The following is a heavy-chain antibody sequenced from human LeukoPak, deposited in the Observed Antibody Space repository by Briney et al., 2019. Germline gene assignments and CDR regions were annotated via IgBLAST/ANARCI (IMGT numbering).Heavy chain of an antibody. CDR1: GGSISSSSYY. J-gene: IGHJ4*02. Sequence: SETLSLTCTVSGGSISSSSYYWGWIRQPSGKGLEWIGSIYYSGSTYYNPSLKSRVTISVDTPKNQFSLKLSSVTAADTAVYYCARRGYDFWTGYHRYFDFWGQGTLVAVSS. V-gene: IGHV4-39*01. CDR2: IYYSGST. CDR3: ARRGYDFWTGYHRYFDF. D-gene: IGHD3-3*01.